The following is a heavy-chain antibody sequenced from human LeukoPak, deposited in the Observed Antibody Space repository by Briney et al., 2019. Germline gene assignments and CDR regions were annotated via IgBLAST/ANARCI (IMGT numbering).Heavy chain of an antibody. D-gene: IGHD3-9*01. V-gene: IGHV3-20*04. CDR1: GFTFSSYT. CDR2: INWNGGST. CDR3: ARDYYDILTGYYLWARGYFDY. J-gene: IGHJ4*02. Sequence: PGGSLRLSCVASGFTFSSYTMNWVRQAPGKGLEWVSGINWNGGSTGYADSVKGRFTISRDNAKNSLYLQMNSLRAEDTALYYCARDYYDILTGYYLWARGYFDYWGQGTLVTVSS.